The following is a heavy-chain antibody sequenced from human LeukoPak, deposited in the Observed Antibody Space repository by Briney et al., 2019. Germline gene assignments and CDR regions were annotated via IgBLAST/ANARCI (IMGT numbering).Heavy chain of an antibody. CDR3: ARVLNYYDSSGYYFSY. CDR2: ISYDGSNE. CDR1: GFTVSYYT. Sequence: PGGSLRLSCAASGFTVSYYTMHWVRQAPGKGLEWVAVISYDGSNEYYADSVKGRFTISRDNSKNTLYLQMNSLRVEDTAVYYCARVLNYYDSSGYYFSYWGQGTLVTVSS. J-gene: IGHJ4*02. V-gene: IGHV3-30-3*01. D-gene: IGHD3-22*01.